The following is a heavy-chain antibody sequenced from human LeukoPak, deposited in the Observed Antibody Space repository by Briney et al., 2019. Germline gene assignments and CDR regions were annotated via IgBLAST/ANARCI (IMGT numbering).Heavy chain of an antibody. CDR2: IKSKTDGGTT. CDR1: GFTFSNAW. D-gene: IGHD3-10*01. CDR3: TTLFRGVNVEDAFDI. V-gene: IGHV3-15*01. J-gene: IGHJ3*02. Sequence: GGSLRLSCAASGFTFSNAWMSWVRQAPGKGLEWVGRIKSKTDGGTTDYAATVKGRFTISRDDSKNTLYLQMNSLKTEDTAVYYCTTLFRGVNVEDAFDIWGQGTMVTVSS.